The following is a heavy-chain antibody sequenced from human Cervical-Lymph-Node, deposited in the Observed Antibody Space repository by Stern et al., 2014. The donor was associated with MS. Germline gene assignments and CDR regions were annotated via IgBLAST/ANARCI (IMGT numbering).Heavy chain of an antibody. J-gene: IGHJ4*02. CDR3: ASGAMGDFWSGYSYFDY. CDR1: GYTFTSYA. D-gene: IGHD3-3*01. Sequence: VQLVESGSELKKPGASVKVSCKASGYTFTSYAMNWVRQAPGQGLEWMGWINTNTGNPTYAQCFTGRFVFSLDTSVSTAYLQISSLKAEDTAVYYCASGAMGDFWSGYSYFDYWGQGTLVTVSS. V-gene: IGHV7-4-1*02. CDR2: INTNTGNP.